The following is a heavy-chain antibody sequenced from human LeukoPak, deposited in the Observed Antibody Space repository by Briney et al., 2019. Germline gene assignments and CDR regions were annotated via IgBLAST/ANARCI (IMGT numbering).Heavy chain of an antibody. CDR1: GFTFTNAW. J-gene: IGHJ4*02. V-gene: IGHV3-15*01. Sequence: GGSLRLSCAASGFTFTNAWMSWVRQTPGKGLEWVGRIKSKSDGGTTDYAAPVKGRFTISRDDSKNTWYLQMNSLKTEDTAVYYCTTDGLVLRGLHYWGQGTLVTVSS. CDR3: TTDGLVLRGLHY. D-gene: IGHD2/OR15-2a*01. CDR2: IKSKSDGGTT.